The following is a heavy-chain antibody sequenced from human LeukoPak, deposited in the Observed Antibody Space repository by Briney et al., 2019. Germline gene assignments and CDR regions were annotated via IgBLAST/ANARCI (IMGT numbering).Heavy chain of an antibody. D-gene: IGHD2-2*03. J-gene: IGHJ4*02. CDR3: TTDGLDIVVVPAAIGFDY. V-gene: IGHV3-15*01. CDR1: GFTFSNAW. Sequence: GGSLRLSCAASGFTFSNAWMSWVRQAPGKGLEWVGRIKSKTDGGTTDYAAPVKGRFTISRDDSKNTLYLQMNSLKTEDTAVYYCTTDGLDIVVVPAAIGFDYWGQGTLVTVSS. CDR2: IKSKTDGGTT.